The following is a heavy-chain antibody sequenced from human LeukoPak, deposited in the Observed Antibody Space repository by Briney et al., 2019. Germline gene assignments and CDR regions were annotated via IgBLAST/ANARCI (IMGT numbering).Heavy chain of an antibody. CDR2: IYYSAST. V-gene: IGHV4-61*01. Sequence: KSSETLSLTCTVSGGSVSSGSYYWSWIRQPPGKGLEWIGYIYYSASTNYNPSLKSRVTISVDTSNNQFSLKLSSVTAADTAVYYWARGSRENSYGWGQGTLVTVSS. J-gene: IGHJ4*02. D-gene: IGHD5-18*01. CDR3: ARGSRENSYG. CDR1: GGSVSSGSYY.